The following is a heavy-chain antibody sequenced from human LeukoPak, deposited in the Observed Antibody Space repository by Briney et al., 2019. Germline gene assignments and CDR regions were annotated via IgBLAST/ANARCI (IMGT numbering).Heavy chain of an antibody. CDR2: INHSGST. J-gene: IGHJ4*02. V-gene: IGHV4-34*01. CDR3: ARGRYSSGWSWGAMIYYFDY. Sequence: PGGSLRLSCAASGFTSSSYAMSWIRQPPGKGLEWIGEINHSGSTNYNPSLKSRVTISVDTSKNQFSLKLSSVTAADTAVYYCARGRYSSGWSWGAMIYYFDYWGQGTLVTVSS. D-gene: IGHD6-19*01. CDR1: GFTSSSYA.